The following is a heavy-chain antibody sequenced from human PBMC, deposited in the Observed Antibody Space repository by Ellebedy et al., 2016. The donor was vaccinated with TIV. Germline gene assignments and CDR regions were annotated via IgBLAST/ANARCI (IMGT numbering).Heavy chain of an antibody. CDR2: ISSSSSST. Sequence: GESLKISCAASGFTVSGDYMSWVRQAPGKGLEWVSYISSSSSSTNYADSVKGRFTISRDDAKNSLYLQMNSLRAEDTAVYYCARGRVVRGVISYYYGMDVWGQGTTVTVSS. V-gene: IGHV3-11*06. CDR1: GFTVSGDY. CDR3: ARGRVVRGVISYYYGMDV. D-gene: IGHD3-10*01. J-gene: IGHJ6*02.